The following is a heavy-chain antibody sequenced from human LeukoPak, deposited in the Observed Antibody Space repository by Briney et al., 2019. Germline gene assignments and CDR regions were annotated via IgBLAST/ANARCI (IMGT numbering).Heavy chain of an antibody. V-gene: IGHV4-34*01. CDR1: GGSFSGYY. CDR2: INHSGST. D-gene: IGHD2-2*01. J-gene: IGHJ4*02. CDR3: ARGGSGWVVVPAATGSSIAARPRLVYFDY. Sequence: SETLSLTCAVYGGSFSGYYWSSIRQPPGKGLEWIGEINHSGSTNYNPSLKSRVTISVDTSKNQSSLELSSVTAADTAVYYCARGGSGWVVVPAATGSSIAARPRLVYFDYWGQGTLVTVSS.